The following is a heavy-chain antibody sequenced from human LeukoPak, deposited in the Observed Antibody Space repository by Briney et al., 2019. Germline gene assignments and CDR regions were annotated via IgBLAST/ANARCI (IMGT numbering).Heavy chain of an antibody. CDR2: IYSGGST. Sequence: GGSLRLSCAASGFTVSGNYMSWVRQAPGKGLEWVSVIYSGGSTYYADSVKGRFTISRDNSKNTLYLQMNSLRAEDTAVYYCAKVGYCSSTSCSPFDYWGQGTLVTVSS. V-gene: IGHV3-53*01. D-gene: IGHD2-2*01. CDR3: AKVGYCSSTSCSPFDY. CDR1: GFTVSGNY. J-gene: IGHJ4*02.